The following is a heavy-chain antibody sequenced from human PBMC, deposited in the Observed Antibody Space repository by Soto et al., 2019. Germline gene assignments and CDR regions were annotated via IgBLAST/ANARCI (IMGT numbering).Heavy chain of an antibody. Sequence: QVTLKESGPVLVKPTETLTLTCTVSGFSLSNARMGVSWIRQPPGKALEWLAHIFSNDEKSYSTSLKSRLTISKDTSKSQVVLTMTNMDPVDTATYYCARIEGYNLRIDYWGQGTLVTVSS. CDR3: ARIEGYNLRIDY. CDR1: GFSLSNARMG. V-gene: IGHV2-26*01. J-gene: IGHJ4*02. CDR2: IFSNDEK. D-gene: IGHD5-12*01.